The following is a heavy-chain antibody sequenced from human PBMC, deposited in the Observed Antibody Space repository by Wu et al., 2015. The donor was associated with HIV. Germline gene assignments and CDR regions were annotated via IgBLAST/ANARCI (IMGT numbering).Heavy chain of an antibody. Sequence: QVQLVQSGAEVKKPGSSVKVSCKASGGTFSSYAISWVRQAPGQGLEWMGRIIPIFGTANYAQKFQGRVTITADESTSTAYMELSSLRSEDTAVYYCARVIGSSGWNHDAFDIWGQGDKWSPSLQ. J-gene: IGHJ3*02. CDR1: GGTFSSYA. CDR2: IIPIFGTA. V-gene: IGHV1-69*13. D-gene: IGHD6-19*01. CDR3: ARVIGSSGWNHDAFDI.